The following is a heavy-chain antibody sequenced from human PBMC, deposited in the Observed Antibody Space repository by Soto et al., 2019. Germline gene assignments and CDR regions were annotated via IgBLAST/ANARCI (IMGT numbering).Heavy chain of an antibody. CDR2: IWYDGSNK. CDR1: GFTFSSYG. D-gene: IGHD3-3*01. V-gene: IGHV3-33*01. J-gene: IGHJ3*02. CDR3: ARGGAGFLEWLYPAFDI. Sequence: GGSLRLSCAASGFTFSSYGMHWVRQAPGKGLEWVAVIWYDGSNKYYADSVKGRFTISRDNSKNTLYLQMNSLRAEDTAVYYCARGGAGFLEWLYPAFDIWGQGTMVTVSS.